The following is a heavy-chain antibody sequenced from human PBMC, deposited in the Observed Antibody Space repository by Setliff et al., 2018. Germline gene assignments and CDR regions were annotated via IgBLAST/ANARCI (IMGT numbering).Heavy chain of an antibody. CDR3: VRDRAAIVVGPPTAAFDI. CDR1: GYTFAKYG. J-gene: IGHJ3*02. D-gene: IGHD2-2*01. CDR2: ISGYNGYT. Sequence: ASVKVSCKAFGYTFAKYGTSWVRQAPGQGLEWVGWISGYNGYTVYAQKLQGRVTLTTDTSTGTAYMEVRSLRSDDTAQYYCVRDRAAIVVGPPTAAFDIWGQGTMVTVS. V-gene: IGHV1-18*01.